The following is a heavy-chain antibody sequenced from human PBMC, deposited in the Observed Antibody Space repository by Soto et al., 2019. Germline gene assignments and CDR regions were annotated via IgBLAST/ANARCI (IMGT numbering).Heavy chain of an antibody. J-gene: IGHJ4*02. D-gene: IGHD3-22*01. CDR1: GFTFSIYW. CDR3: AREAIDYYDSSRYFDY. CDR2: INSDGSST. Sequence: EVQLVESGGSLVQPGGSLRLSCAASGFTFSIYWMHWVRQAPGKGLVWVSFINSDGSSTSYADSVKGRFTISRDNAKNTLYLQMNSLRAEDTAVYYCAREAIDYYDSSRYFDYWGQGTLVTVSS. V-gene: IGHV3-74*01.